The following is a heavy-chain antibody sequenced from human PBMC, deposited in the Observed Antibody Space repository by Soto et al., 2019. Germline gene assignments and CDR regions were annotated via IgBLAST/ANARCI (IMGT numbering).Heavy chain of an antibody. J-gene: IGHJ4*02. CDR2: IKSNTDGGTA. V-gene: IGHV3-15*01. D-gene: IGHD1-1*01. Sequence: GGSLRLSCAASGFTFNNAWMSWVRQAPGKGLEWVGRIKSNTDGGTADYAAPVNGRFTVSRDDSKNTVYLQMNSLKTEDTAVYYCATDLKTGTERGKFDYWGQGTLVTAPQ. CDR3: ATDLKTGTERGKFDY. CDR1: GFTFNNAW.